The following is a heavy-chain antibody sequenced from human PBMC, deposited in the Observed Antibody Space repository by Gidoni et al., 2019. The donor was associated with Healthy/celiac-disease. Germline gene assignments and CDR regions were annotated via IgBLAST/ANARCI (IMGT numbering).Heavy chain of an antibody. V-gene: IGHV4-34*01. CDR2: IHHIGRT. J-gene: IGHJ4*02. D-gene: IGHD3-22*01. CDR1: GGSFSGYY. CDR3: ARGGSYYYDSRSFDY. Sequence: QLQLQQWGPGLLTPSVTPSLTCAVYGGSFSGYYWTWTRQPPGNGLEWLGEIHHIGRTNYNPSLKSRVTIAVDTSKNQFSLKLSYVTAANTAVYYCARGGSYYYDSRSFDYWGQGTLVTVSS.